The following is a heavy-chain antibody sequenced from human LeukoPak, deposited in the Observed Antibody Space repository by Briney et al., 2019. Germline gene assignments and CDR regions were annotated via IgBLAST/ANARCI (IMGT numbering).Heavy chain of an antibody. CDR2: IYYSGST. Sequence: PSETLSLTCTVSGGSISSYYWSWIRQPPGKGLEWIGYIYYSGSTNYNPSLKSRVTISVDTSKNQFSLKLSSVTAADTAVYYCASSPRPNYYDSSGDYSMFDYWGQGTLVTVSS. CDR3: ASSPRPNYYDSSGDYSMFDY. J-gene: IGHJ4*02. V-gene: IGHV4-59*01. CDR1: GGSISSYY. D-gene: IGHD3-22*01.